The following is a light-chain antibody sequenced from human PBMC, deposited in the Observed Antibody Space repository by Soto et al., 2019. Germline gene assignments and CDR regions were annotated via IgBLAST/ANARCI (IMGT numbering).Light chain of an antibody. Sequence: DIQLTQSPSFLSASVGDRVTITCRASQGISSYLAWYQQKPGKAPKLLIYAASTLQSGVPSRFSGSGSGTEFTLTISSVQPEDFATYYCQQLNRYPVTFGQGTKVEIK. CDR2: AAS. V-gene: IGKV1-9*01. CDR1: QGISSY. J-gene: IGKJ1*01. CDR3: QQLNRYPVT.